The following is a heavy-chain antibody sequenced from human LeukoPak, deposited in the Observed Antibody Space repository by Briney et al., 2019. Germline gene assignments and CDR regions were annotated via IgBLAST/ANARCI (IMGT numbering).Heavy chain of an antibody. J-gene: IGHJ4*02. D-gene: IGHD3-22*01. Sequence: GGSLRLSCAASGFTFSSYWMHWVRQAPGKGLVWVSRINSDGSTASYADSVRGRFTISRDNAKNTLYLQMNSLRAEDTAVYYCARDRGYYDSSGYYSFDYWGQGTLVTVSS. CDR3: ARDRGYYDSSGYYSFDY. V-gene: IGHV3-74*01. CDR2: INSDGSTA. CDR1: GFTFSSYW.